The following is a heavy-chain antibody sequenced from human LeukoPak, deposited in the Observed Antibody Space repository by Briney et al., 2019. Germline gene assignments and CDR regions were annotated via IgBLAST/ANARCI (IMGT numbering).Heavy chain of an antibody. CDR2: IYYSGST. CDR3: ARDRVATYYDFGFDP. CDR1: GGSISSSSYY. V-gene: IGHV4-39*07. J-gene: IGHJ5*02. D-gene: IGHD3-3*01. Sequence: SETLSLTCTVSGGSISSSSYYWGWIRQPPGKGLEWIGSIYYSGSTYYNPSLKSRVTILVDTSKNQFSLKLSSVTAADTAVYYCARDRVATYYDFGFDPWGQGTLVTVSS.